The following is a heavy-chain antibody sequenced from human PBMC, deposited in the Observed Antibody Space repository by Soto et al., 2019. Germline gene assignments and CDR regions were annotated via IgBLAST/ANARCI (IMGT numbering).Heavy chain of an antibody. D-gene: IGHD3-9*01. Sequence: QITLRESGPALVKPTQTLTLTCTFSGFSLNSRGVGVGWVRQPPGKALEWLAIVYWDDDKRYRPSLRSRLSIRKDTPKDQVVLTLTNTYPVDTATYDCVHRGPVDETGMGFDFWGQGSLVTVSS. CDR2: VYWDDDK. V-gene: IGHV2-5*02. CDR1: GFSLNSRGVG. J-gene: IGHJ4*02. CDR3: VHRGPVDETGMGFDF.